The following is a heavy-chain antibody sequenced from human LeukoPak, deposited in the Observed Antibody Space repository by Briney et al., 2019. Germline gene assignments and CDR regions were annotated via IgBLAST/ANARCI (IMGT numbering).Heavy chain of an antibody. CDR1: GYSFTSYW. Sequence: HGESLKISCKGSGYSFTSYWISWVRQMPGKGLEWMGIIYPGDSDTRYSPSFQGQVTISADKSISTAYLQWSSLKASDTAMYYCARRFSGDRPYTDAFDIWGQGTMVTVSS. J-gene: IGHJ3*02. D-gene: IGHD7-27*01. V-gene: IGHV5-51*01. CDR2: IYPGDSDT. CDR3: ARRFSGDRPYTDAFDI.